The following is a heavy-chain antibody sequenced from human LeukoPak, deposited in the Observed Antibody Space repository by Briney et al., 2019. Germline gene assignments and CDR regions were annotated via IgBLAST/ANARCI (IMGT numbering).Heavy chain of an antibody. D-gene: IGHD4-11*01. CDR3: GIDSRPSVTTFRSRWTDS. V-gene: IGHV3-23*01. CDR2: ISGSSRST. J-gene: IGHJ4*02. Sequence: GGSLRLPCAASGFTFHNNGMSWVRQATGKGLEWVSAISGSSRSTYHAESVKGRFTISRDNSKNTLFLQMNSLRAEDTAVYYCGIDSRPSVTTFRSRWTDSWGQGTLVTVSS. CDR1: GFTFHNNG.